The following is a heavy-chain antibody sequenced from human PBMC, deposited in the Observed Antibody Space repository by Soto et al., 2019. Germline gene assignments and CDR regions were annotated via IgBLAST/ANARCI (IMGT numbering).Heavy chain of an antibody. CDR3: ARDYGDYDNWFDP. V-gene: IGHV1-2*02. CDR2: INPNSGGT. CDR1: GYTFTGYF. D-gene: IGHD4-17*01. Sequence: QVRLVQSGAEVKKPGASVKVSCMASGYTFTGYFMHWVRQAPGQGLEWMGWINPNSGGTSYAQKFQGRVTMTRDTSTSPAYMELTRLRSDDTAVYYCARDYGDYDNWFDPWGQGTLVTVSS. J-gene: IGHJ5*02.